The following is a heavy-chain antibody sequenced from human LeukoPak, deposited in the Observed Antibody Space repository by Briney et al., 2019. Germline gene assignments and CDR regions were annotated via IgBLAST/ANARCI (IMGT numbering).Heavy chain of an antibody. CDR1: GFTFSSYA. CDR3: ARKGIGSSRYQNMDV. V-gene: IGHV3-23*01. D-gene: IGHD6-25*01. Sequence: GGSLRLSCAASGFTFSSYAMSWVRQAPGKGPGWVSTISIDGGRTYYADSVKGRFTVSRDTSKNTLYLQMNSLRAEDTAVYYCARKGIGSSRYQNMDVWGKGTTVTVSS. J-gene: IGHJ6*03. CDR2: ISIDGGRT.